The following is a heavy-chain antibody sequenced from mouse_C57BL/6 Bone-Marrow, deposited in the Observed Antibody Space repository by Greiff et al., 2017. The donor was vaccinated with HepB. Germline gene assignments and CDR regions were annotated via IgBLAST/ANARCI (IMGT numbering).Heavy chain of an antibody. CDR2: ISDGGSYT. J-gene: IGHJ2*01. CDR1: GFTFSSYA. Sequence: EVKVEESGGGLVKPGGSLKLSCAASGFTFSSYAMSWVRQTPEKRLEWVATISDGGSYTYYPDNVKGRFTISRDNAKNNLYLQMSHLKSEDTAMYYCARETTVVALDYWGQGTTLTVSS. CDR3: ARETTVVALDY. V-gene: IGHV5-4*01. D-gene: IGHD1-1*01.